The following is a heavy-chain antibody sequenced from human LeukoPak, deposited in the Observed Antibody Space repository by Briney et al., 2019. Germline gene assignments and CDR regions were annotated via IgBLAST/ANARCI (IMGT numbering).Heavy chain of an antibody. D-gene: IGHD3-10*01. V-gene: IGHV3-48*03. CDR3: ARTPPATGRYFDN. Sequence: PGGSLRLSCAASGFTFSSYEMIWVRQAPGQGLEWVSFISTTGTTIYYADSVKGRFTISRDNAKHSLYLQMNSLRAEDTAVYYCARTPPATGRYFDNWGQGTLVTVSS. CDR1: GFTFSSYE. J-gene: IGHJ4*02. CDR2: ISTTGTTI.